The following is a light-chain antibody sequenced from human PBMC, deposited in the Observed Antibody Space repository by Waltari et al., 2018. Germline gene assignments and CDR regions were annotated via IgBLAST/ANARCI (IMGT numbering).Light chain of an antibody. CDR3: QAWDSTTLL. J-gene: IGLJ2*01. CDR2: QDT. Sequence: SYELTQPPSVSVSPGQTASITCSGDKLGDKYVCWYQQRSGQSPVVVIYQDTKRPSGVPARFSGPHSGNTAILTISATQAMDEADYYCQAWDSTTLLFGGGTKLTVL. V-gene: IGLV3-1*01. CDR1: KLGDKY.